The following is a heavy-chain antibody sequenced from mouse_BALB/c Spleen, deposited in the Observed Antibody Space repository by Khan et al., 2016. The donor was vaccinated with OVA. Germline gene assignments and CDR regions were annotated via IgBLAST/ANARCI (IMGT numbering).Heavy chain of an antibody. CDR1: GFSLTTYG. V-gene: IGHV2-2*01. D-gene: IGHD2-14*01. CDR3: ARNSYMYDFTY. J-gene: IGHJ3*01. Sequence: QVQLKQSGPGLVQPSQSLSITCRVSGFSLTTYGVHWVRQSPGKGLEWLGVIRSGGNTDYNAAFIYRLSITKDNSKSQVFFKMDSLQADDTGVYYCARNSYMYDFTYWGQGTLVTVSA. CDR2: IRSGGNT.